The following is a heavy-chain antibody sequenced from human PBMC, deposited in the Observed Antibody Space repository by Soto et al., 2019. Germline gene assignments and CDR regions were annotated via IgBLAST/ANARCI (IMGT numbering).Heavy chain of an antibody. Sequence: QITLKESGPTLVKPTQTLTLTCTFSGFSLTTPGAGVGWILQPPGKALEWLALIYWNDDNRYSPSLKSRLTITKDTSKNQVVLIMTNMDPVDTATYYCAHRGYGDYPRDNWFDPWGQGVPVIVSS. J-gene: IGHJ5*02. D-gene: IGHD4-17*01. CDR1: GFSLTTPGAG. CDR3: AHRGYGDYPRDNWFDP. V-gene: IGHV2-5*01. CDR2: IYWNDDN.